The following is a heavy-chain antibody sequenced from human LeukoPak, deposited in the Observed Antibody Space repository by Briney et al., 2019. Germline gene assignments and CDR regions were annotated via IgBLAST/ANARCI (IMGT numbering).Heavy chain of an antibody. V-gene: IGHV3-23*01. Sequence: GGSLRLSCAASGFTFSNYAMNWVRQAPGKGLEWVSLISGSTGSTYYADSVKGRFSISRDNSKNTVYLQMNSLRVEDTAVYYCAKGAGWYGVWGQGALVTVSS. D-gene: IGHD6-19*01. J-gene: IGHJ4*02. CDR1: GFTFSNYA. CDR2: ISGSTGST. CDR3: AKGAGWYGV.